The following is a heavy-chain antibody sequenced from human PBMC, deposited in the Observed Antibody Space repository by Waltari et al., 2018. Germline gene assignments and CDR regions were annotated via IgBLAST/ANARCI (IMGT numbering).Heavy chain of an antibody. CDR1: GYTFTGYS. J-gene: IGHJ3*02. V-gene: IGHV1-2*02. D-gene: IGHD6-19*01. Sequence: QVQLVQSGAEVKKPGASVKVSCKASGYTFTGYSMHWVRQAPGQGLEWMGGINPNGGGKNYAQKFQGRVTMTRDTSSSTAYMELSRRISDDTAVYYCASLQEEGSGWYDAFDIWGQGTMVTVSS. CDR2: INPNGGGK. CDR3: ASLQEEGSGWYDAFDI.